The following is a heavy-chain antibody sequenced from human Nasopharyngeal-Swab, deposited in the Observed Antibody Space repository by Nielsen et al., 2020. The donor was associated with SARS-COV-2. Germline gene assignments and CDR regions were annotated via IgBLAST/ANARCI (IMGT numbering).Heavy chain of an antibody. D-gene: IGHD6-19*01. Sequence: GGSLRLSCAVFGLSFDNSAMHWVRQAPGKGLEWVAVVSYDGNNQYYADSVMGRFTISRDTSKNTVTLQMDSLRPEDTVIYYCAREEVGGNYYYYGLDVWGQGTTVTVS. CDR2: VSYDGNNQ. CDR1: GLSFDNSA. V-gene: IGHV3-30-3*01. CDR3: AREEVGGNYYYYGLDV. J-gene: IGHJ6*02.